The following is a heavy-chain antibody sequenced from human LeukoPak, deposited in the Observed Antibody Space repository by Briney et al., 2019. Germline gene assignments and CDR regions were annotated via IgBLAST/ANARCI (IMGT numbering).Heavy chain of an antibody. J-gene: IGHJ4*02. V-gene: IGHV4-59*04. Sequence: PSETLSLTCTVSGGSVSSYYWSWIRQPPGKGLEWIGNIYYSGSTYYNASLQSRVTISIDTSKNQFSLRLSSVTAADTAMYFCAKSGGYGLIDYWGQGTLVTVSS. CDR2: IYYSGST. D-gene: IGHD1-26*01. CDR1: GGSVSSYY. CDR3: AKSGGYGLIDY.